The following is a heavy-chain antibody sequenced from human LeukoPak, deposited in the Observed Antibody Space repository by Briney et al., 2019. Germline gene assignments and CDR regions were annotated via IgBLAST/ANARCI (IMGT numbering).Heavy chain of an antibody. CDR2: ISSSSSYI. CDR3: ARVFAAGLPFDY. D-gene: IGHD3-3*01. Sequence: GGSLRLSCAASGFTFSSYSMNWVRQAPGKGLDWVSSISSSSSYIYYADSVKGRFTISRDNAKNSLYLQTNSLRAEDTAVYYCARVFAAGLPFDYWGQGTLVTVSS. V-gene: IGHV3-21*01. CDR1: GFTFSSYS. J-gene: IGHJ4*02.